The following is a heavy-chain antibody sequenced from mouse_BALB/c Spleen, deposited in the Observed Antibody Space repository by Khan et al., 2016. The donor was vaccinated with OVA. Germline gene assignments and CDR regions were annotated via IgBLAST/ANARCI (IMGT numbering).Heavy chain of an antibody. CDR2: INTETGEP. J-gene: IGHJ2*01. CDR1: GYTFTDYS. D-gene: IGHD2-14*01. V-gene: IGHV9-2-1*01. Sequence: QIQLVQSGPELKKPGETVKISCKASGYTFTDYSMHWVKQAPGKGLKWMGWINTETGEPTYADDFKGRFAFSLETSASTAYLQINNLKNEDTATYFCARDRYDDIDYWGQGTTLTVSS. CDR3: ARDRYDDIDY.